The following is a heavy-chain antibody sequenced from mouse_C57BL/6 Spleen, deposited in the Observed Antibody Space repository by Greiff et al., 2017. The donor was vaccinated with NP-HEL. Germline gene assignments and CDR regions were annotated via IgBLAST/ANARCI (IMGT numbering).Heavy chain of an antibody. D-gene: IGHD1-1*01. V-gene: IGHV1-4*01. CDR3: ARTTVGASDY. CDR1: GYTFTNYT. J-gene: IGHJ2*01. Sequence: VQLQQSGAELARPGASVKMSCTASGYTFTNYTMHWVKQRPGQGLEWIGYINPSSGYTKYNQKFKDKATLTADKSSSTAYMQLSSLTSEDSAVYDCARTTVGASDYWGQGTTLTVSS. CDR2: INPSSGYT.